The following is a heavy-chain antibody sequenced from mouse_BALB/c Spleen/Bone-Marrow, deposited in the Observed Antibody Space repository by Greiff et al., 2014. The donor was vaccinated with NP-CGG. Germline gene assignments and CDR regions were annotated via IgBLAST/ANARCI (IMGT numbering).Heavy chain of an antibody. CDR2: IYPSDSYT. CDR1: GYTFTSYW. D-gene: IGHD1-1*01. V-gene: IGHV1-69*02. J-gene: IGHJ2*01. CDR3: TREGYYGSSYVDD. Sequence: QVQLQQPGAELVRPGASVKLSCKASGYTFTSYWINWVKQRPGQGLEWIGNIYPSDSYTNYNQKFKDKATLTVDKSSSTAYMQLSSPTAEDSAVYYCTREGYYGSSYVDDWGQGTTLTVSS.